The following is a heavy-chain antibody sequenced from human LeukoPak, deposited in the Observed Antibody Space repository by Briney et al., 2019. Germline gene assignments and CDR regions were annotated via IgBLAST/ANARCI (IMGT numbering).Heavy chain of an antibody. D-gene: IGHD4-17*01. V-gene: IGHV3-7*01. CDR2: IKQDGSEK. Sequence: PGGSLRLSCAASGFTFSSYWMSWVRQAPGKGXXXXASIKQDGSEKYYVDSVKGRFTISRDNAKNSLYLQMNSLRAEDTALYYCARAPGEGWFDPWGQGTLVTVSS. J-gene: IGHJ5*02. CDR1: GFTFSSYW. CDR3: ARAPGEGWFDP.